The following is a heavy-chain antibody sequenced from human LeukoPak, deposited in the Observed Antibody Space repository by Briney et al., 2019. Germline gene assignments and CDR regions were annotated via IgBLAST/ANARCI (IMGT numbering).Heavy chain of an antibody. D-gene: IGHD6-13*01. V-gene: IGHV1-2*02. CDR2: INPNSGGT. CDR3: ARDEGYSSSWYH. J-gene: IGHJ5*02. CDR1: GYTFTGYY. Sequence: ASVKVSCKASGYTFTGYYMHWVRQAPGQGLEWMGWINPNSGGTNYAQKFQGRVTMTRDTSISTAYMELSRLRSDDTAVYYRARDEGYSSSWYHWGQGTLVTVSS.